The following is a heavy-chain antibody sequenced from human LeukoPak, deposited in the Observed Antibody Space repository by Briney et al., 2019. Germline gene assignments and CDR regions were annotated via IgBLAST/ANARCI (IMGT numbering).Heavy chain of an antibody. CDR3: ARDGRWDAFDI. CDR1: GGSISSSSYY. D-gene: IGHD1-26*01. Sequence: SETLSLTCTVSGGSISSSSYYWGWIRQPPGKGLEWIGSIYYSGSTYYNPSLKSRVTISVDTSKNQFSLKLSSVTAADTAVYYCARDGRWDAFDIWGQGTMVTVSS. CDR2: IYYSGST. J-gene: IGHJ3*02. V-gene: IGHV4-39*02.